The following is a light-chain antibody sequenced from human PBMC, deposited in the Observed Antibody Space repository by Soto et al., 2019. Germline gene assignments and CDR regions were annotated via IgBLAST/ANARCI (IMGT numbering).Light chain of an antibody. CDR2: SAS. J-gene: IGKJ1*01. CDR1: QSVSSSY. CDR3: QQSGSSPPT. Sequence: EIVLTQSPGTLSLSPGERATLSCRASQSVSSSYLAWYQQKPGQAPRFLIYSASNRATGIPDRFSGSGSGTDFTLTISRLEPEDFAVYYCQQSGSSPPTFGQGTKVDIK. V-gene: IGKV3-20*01.